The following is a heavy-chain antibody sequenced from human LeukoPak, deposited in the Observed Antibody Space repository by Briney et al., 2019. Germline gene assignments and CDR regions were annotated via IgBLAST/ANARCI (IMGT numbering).Heavy chain of an antibody. CDR1: GFTFDDYA. Sequence: TGGSLRLSCAASGFTFDDYAMHWVRQAPGKGLEWVSGISWNSGSIGYADSVKGRFTISRDNAKNSLYLQMNSLRAEDTAVYYCLGAFDFWGQGTMVTVSS. V-gene: IGHV3-9*01. CDR2: ISWNSGSI. CDR3: LGAFDF. J-gene: IGHJ3*01.